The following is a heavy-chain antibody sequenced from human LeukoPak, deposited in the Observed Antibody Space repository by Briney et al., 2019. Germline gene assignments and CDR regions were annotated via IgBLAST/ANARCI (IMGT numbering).Heavy chain of an antibody. Sequence: GGSLRLSCAASGFTFSSYWMSWVRQAPGKGLEWVANIKQDGSEKYYVDSVKGRFTISRGNAKNSLYLQMNSLRAEDTAVYYCARDAWDYGDPEYFDYWGQGTLVTVSS. J-gene: IGHJ4*02. V-gene: IGHV3-7*01. CDR1: GFTFSSYW. CDR2: IKQDGSEK. CDR3: ARDAWDYGDPEYFDY. D-gene: IGHD4-17*01.